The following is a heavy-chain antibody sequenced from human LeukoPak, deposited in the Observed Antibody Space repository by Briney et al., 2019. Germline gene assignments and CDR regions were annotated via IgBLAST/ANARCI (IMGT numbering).Heavy chain of an antibody. Sequence: GGSLRLSCAASGFTFSSYWMHWVRQAPGKGLVWVSRINSDGSSTSYADSVKGRFTISRDNAKNTLYLQMNSLRAEDTAVYYCARGYYPWSDDYYGMDVWGQGTTVTVSS. V-gene: IGHV3-74*01. CDR3: ARGYYPWSDDYYGMDV. D-gene: IGHD3-22*01. J-gene: IGHJ6*02. CDR1: GFTFSSYW. CDR2: INSDGSST.